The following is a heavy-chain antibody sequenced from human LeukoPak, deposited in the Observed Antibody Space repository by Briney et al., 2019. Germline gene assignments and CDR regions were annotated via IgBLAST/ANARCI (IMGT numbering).Heavy chain of an antibody. D-gene: IGHD1-26*01. J-gene: IGHJ4*02. CDR1: GYNFTSNY. Sequence: GASVKVSCKASGYNFTSNYMHWVRQAPGYAQKFRGRVTMTRDMSTSTVYMELRSLRSDDTAVYYCARDVAATTQGIDYWGQGTLVTVSS. CDR3: ARDVAATTQGIDY. V-gene: IGHV1-46*01.